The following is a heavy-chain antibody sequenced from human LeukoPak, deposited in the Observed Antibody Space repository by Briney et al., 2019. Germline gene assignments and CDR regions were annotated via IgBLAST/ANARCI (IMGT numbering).Heavy chain of an antibody. CDR3: AQIGYRDAFDI. J-gene: IGHJ3*02. V-gene: IGHV4-59*01. CDR2: IYYSGST. D-gene: IGHD5-18*01. CDR1: GGSISSYY. Sequence: TSETLSLTCTVSGGSISSYYWSWIRQPPGKGLEWIGYIYYSGSTNYNPSLKSRVTISVDTSKNQFSLKLSSVTAADTAVYYCAQIGYRDAFDIWGQGTMVTVSS.